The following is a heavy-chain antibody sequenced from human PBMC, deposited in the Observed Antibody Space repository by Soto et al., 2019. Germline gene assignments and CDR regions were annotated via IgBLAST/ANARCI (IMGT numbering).Heavy chain of an antibody. CDR2: ISGSGGST. D-gene: IGHD1-26*01. CDR3: AKDLASAPSGSYFFDY. CDR1: GFTFSSYA. Sequence: PGGSLRLSCAASGFTFSSYAMSWVRQAPGKGLEWVSAISGSGGSTYYADSVKGRFTISRDNSKNTLYLQMNSLRAEDTAVYYCAKDLASAPSGSYFFDYWGHGTLVTVCS. J-gene: IGHJ4*01. V-gene: IGHV3-23*01.